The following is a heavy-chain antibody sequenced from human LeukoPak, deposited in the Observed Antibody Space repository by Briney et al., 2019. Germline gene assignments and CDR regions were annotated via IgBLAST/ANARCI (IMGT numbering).Heavy chain of an antibody. CDR3: ARESPEDAFDI. J-gene: IGHJ3*02. V-gene: IGHV1-2*06. CDR2: INPNSGGT. Sequence: ASVKVSCKASGYTFTGFYMHWVRQAPGQGLEWMGRINPNSGGTNFAQEFEDRVTMTRDTSISTAYMELVRLRSDDTAVYFCARESPEDAFDIWGQGTMVTVSS. CDR1: GYTFTGFY.